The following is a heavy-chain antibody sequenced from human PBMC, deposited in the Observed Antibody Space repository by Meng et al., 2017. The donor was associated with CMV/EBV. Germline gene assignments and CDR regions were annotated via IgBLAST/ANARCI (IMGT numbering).Heavy chain of an antibody. D-gene: IGHD2-21*01. CDR1: SSNL. Sequence: SSNLCTSVRRWPGKGPERVVESYQSGNTDYNPSLKDRVTISLAKFKNQFTRKLCSLTAADTAVYYCAKIERRRMLKYCGSDCSSTDYWGQGTLVTVSS. CDR2: SYQSGNT. CDR3: AKIERRRMLKYCGSDCSSTDY. V-gene: IGHV4-4*02. J-gene: IGHJ4*02.